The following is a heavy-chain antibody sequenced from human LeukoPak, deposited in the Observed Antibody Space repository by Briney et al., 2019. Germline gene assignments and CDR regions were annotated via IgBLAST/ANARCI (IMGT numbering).Heavy chain of an antibody. V-gene: IGHV1-2*02. J-gene: IGHJ4*02. CDR1: GYTFTGYY. D-gene: IGHD5-24*01. CDR3: ATKYRDGYNYFY. Sequence: ASVKVSCKASGYTFTGYYMHWVRQAPGQGLEWMGWINPNSGGTNYAQKFQGRVTMTRDTSISTAYMELSRLGSDDTAVYYCATKYRDGYNYFYWGQGTLVTVSS. CDR2: INPNSGGT.